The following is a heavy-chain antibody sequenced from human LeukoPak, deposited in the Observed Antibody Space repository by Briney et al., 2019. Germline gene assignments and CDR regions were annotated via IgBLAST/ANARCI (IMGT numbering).Heavy chain of an antibody. Sequence: SQTLSLTCAVSGGSISSGGYSWSWIRQPPGKGLEWIGYIYHSGSTYYNPSLKSRVTISVDRSKNQFSLKLSSVTAADTAVYYCARGHYGDYIFDYWGQGTLVTVSS. D-gene: IGHD4-17*01. CDR3: ARGHYGDYIFDY. J-gene: IGHJ4*02. V-gene: IGHV4-30-2*01. CDR1: GGSISSGGYS. CDR2: IYHSGST.